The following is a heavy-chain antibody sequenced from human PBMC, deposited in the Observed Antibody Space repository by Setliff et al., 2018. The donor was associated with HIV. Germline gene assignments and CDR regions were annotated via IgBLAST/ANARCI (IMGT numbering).Heavy chain of an antibody. J-gene: IGHJ4*02. V-gene: IGHV1-2*02. D-gene: IGHD3-10*01. CDR2: ISPYDLSE. CDR3: ALLWPFDY. Sequence: ASVKVSCKASGYTFIDYFIHWVRQAPGQGPEWMGWISPYDLSERTSQRFRGRFSISRDNADNSLYLQMNSLRGEDTAIYYCALLWPFDYWGQGALVTVSS. CDR1: GYTFIDYF.